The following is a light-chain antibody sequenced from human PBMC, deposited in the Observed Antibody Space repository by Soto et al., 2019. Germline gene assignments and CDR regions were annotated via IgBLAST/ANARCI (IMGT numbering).Light chain of an antibody. Sequence: SYELTQPPSVSVAPGQTARMTCGGNNIGSKSVHWYQQKPGQAPVLVIYYDNDRPSGIPERFSGSTSGNTATLTISRVEAGDEADFYCQVWDGSSDVVFGGGTKLTVL. CDR1: NIGSKS. CDR2: YDN. V-gene: IGLV3-21*04. J-gene: IGLJ2*01. CDR3: QVWDGSSDVV.